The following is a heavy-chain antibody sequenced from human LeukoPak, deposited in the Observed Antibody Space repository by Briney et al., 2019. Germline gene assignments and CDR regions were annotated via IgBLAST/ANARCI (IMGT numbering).Heavy chain of an antibody. J-gene: IGHJ5*02. D-gene: IGHD2-2*01. Sequence: GASVKVSCKASGGTFSSYAISWVRQAPGQGLGWMGRIIPILGIANYAQKFQGRVTITADKSTSTAYMELSSLRSEDTAVYYCAREEVPAATPSWFDPWGQGTLVTVSS. CDR1: GGTFSSYA. CDR3: AREEVPAATPSWFDP. V-gene: IGHV1-69*04. CDR2: IIPILGIA.